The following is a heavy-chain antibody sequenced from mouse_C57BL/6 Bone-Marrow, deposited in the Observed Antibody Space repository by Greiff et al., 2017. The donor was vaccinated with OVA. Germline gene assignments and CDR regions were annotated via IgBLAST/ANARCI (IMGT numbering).Heavy chain of an antibody. V-gene: IGHV1-26*01. CDR3: ARWHYGD. J-gene: IGHJ2*01. D-gene: IGHD1-1*01. CDR2: INPNNGGT. Sequence: EVQLQQSGPELVKPGASVKISCKASGYTFTDYYMNWVKQSHGKSLEWIGDINPNNGGTSYNQKFKGKATLTVDKSSSTAYMELRSLTSEDSAVYYCARWHYGDWGQGTTLTVSS. CDR1: GYTFTDYY.